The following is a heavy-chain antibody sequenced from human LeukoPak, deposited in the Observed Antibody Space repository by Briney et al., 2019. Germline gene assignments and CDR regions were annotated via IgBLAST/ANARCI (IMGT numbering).Heavy chain of an antibody. J-gene: IGHJ6*02. CDR2: IKQDGSEK. CDR3: ARAPSYYYYGMDV. Sequence: GGSLRLSCAASGFTFSSYWMSWVRQAPGKGLEWVANIKQDGSEKYYVDSVRGRFTISRDNAKNSLYLQMNSLRAGDTAVYYCARAPSYYYYGMDVWGQGTTVTVSS. V-gene: IGHV3-7*04. CDR1: GFTFSSYW.